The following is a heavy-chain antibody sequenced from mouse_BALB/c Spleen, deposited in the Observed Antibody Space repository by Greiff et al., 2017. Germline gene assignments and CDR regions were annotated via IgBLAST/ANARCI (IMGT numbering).Heavy chain of an antibody. CDR3: ARIGYDVAMDY. D-gene: IGHD2-14*01. Sequence: VQLKQSGPELVKLGASVKMSCKASGYTFTSYVMHWVKQKPGQGLEWIGYINPYNDGTKYNEKFKGKATLTSDKSSSTAYMELSSLTSEDSAVYYCARIGYDVAMDYWGQGTSVTVSS. J-gene: IGHJ4*01. CDR1: GYTFTSYV. CDR2: INPYNDGT. V-gene: IGHV1-14*01.